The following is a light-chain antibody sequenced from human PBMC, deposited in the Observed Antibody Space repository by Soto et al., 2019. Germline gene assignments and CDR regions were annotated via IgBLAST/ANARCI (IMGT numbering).Light chain of an antibody. J-gene: IGKJ5*01. V-gene: IGKV1-9*01. CDR1: QGISSY. Sequence: DIQLTQSPSFLSASVGDRVTITCRASQGISSYLAWYQQKPGKAPKLLIYTASTLHSGVPSRLSGSGSGTEFTLTISRLQPEDFATYYCQQLNSYPITFGQGTRLEIK. CDR2: TAS. CDR3: QQLNSYPIT.